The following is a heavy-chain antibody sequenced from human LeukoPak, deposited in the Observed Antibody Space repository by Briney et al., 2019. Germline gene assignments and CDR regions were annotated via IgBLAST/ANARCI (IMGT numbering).Heavy chain of an antibody. D-gene: IGHD2-21*02. CDR3: ARDASNCGGDCYEIHDAFDI. Sequence: GGSLRLSCAASGFIFSSYGMHWVRQAPDKGLEWVAFIRYDGSRKYYADSVKGRFTISRDNAKNSLYLQMNSLRAEDTAVYYCARDASNCGGDCYEIHDAFDIWGQGTMVTVSS. CDR1: GFIFSSYG. CDR2: IRYDGSRK. J-gene: IGHJ3*02. V-gene: IGHV3-30*02.